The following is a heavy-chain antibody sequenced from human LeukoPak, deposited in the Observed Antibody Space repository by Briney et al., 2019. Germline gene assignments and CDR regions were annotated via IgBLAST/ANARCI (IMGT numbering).Heavy chain of an antibody. V-gene: IGHV4-59*01. CDR1: GGSISGYY. CDR2: MSSSGHT. Sequence: PSETLSHTCTVSGGSISGYYWSWTRQSPGKGLEWIGFMSSSGHTNYNPSLKSRVTISVDTSKNQFSLKLSSVTAADTAVYYCARLYYHSLYYYYYMDVWGKGTTVTISS. D-gene: IGHD3-10*01. J-gene: IGHJ6*03. CDR3: ARLYYHSLYYYYYMDV.